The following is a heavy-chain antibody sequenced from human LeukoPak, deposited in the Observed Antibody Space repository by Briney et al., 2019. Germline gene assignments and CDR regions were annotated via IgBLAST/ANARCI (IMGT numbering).Heavy chain of an antibody. Sequence: HPGGSLRLSCAASGFTFSGYWMSWVRQAPGKGLEWVVNINQDGSQKYYVDSVKGRFTISRDNAKNSLYLQMNSLRAEDTAVYYCATVRTYTNFDYWGQGTLVTVSS. J-gene: IGHJ4*02. CDR1: GFTFSGYW. V-gene: IGHV3-7*05. CDR3: ATVRTYTNFDY. CDR2: INQDGSQK. D-gene: IGHD5-18*01.